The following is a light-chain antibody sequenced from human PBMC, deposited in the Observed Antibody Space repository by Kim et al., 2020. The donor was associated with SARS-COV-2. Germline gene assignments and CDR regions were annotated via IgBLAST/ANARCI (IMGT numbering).Light chain of an antibody. V-gene: IGLV3-19*01. J-gene: IGLJ3*02. CDR2: GKN. Sequence: ALGQTVRITCQGDSLRRYYATWYQQKPGQAPVVVFYGKNNRPSGITDRLSGSSSGDTASLTITAAQAEDEADYYCHSRDSSGDHQVFGGGTQLTVL. CDR1: SLRRYY. CDR3: HSRDSSGDHQV.